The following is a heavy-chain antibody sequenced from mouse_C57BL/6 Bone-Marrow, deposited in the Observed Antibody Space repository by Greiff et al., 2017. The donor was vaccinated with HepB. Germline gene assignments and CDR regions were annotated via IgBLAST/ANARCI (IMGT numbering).Heavy chain of an antibody. D-gene: IGHD1-1*01. Sequence: VQLQQPGAELVMPGASVKLSCKASGYTFTSYWMHWVKQRPGQGLEWIGEIDPSDSYTNYNQKFKGKSTLTVDKSSSTAYMQLSSLTSEDSAVYYCARGVTTVEYWGQGTTLTVSS. CDR2: IDPSDSYT. CDR3: ARGVTTVEY. CDR1: GYTFTSYW. V-gene: IGHV1-69*01. J-gene: IGHJ2*01.